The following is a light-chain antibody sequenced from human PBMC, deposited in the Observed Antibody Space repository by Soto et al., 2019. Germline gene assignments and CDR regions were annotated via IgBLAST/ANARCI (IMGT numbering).Light chain of an antibody. V-gene: IGKV3-15*01. CDR2: GAS. CDR3: QQYNTWPRS. CDR1: QSVRSN. Sequence: EIVMTQSPATLSVSPGERATLSCRASQSVRSNLAWYQQKPGQAPRLLIYGASTRVTGIPARFSGSGSGTEFTLTIGSLQSEDFAVYSCQQYNTWPRSFGGGTKVEI. J-gene: IGKJ4*01.